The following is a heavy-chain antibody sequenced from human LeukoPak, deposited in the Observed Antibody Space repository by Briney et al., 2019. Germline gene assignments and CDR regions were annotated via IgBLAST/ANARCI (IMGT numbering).Heavy chain of an antibody. Sequence: GGSLRLSCAASGFTFSSYAMSWVRQAPGKGLEWVSAISGSGGSTYYADSVKGRFTISRDNSKNTLYLQMNSLKIEDTAVYYCARDRGVGYPSSWRGGLYNFDYWSQGTLVTVSS. V-gene: IGHV3-23*01. J-gene: IGHJ4*02. CDR2: ISGSGGST. CDR1: GFTFSSYA. D-gene: IGHD6-13*01. CDR3: ARDRGVGYPSSWRGGLYNFDY.